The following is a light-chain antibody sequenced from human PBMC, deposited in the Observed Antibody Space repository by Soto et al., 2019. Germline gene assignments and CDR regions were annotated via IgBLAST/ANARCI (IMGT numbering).Light chain of an antibody. CDR3: AAWDDSLSGYV. J-gene: IGLJ1*01. CDR1: SSNIGSNY. V-gene: IGLV1-47*01. Sequence: QAVVTQPPSASGTPEQRVTISCSGSSSNIGSNYVYWYQQLPGTAPKLLIYRNNQRPSGVPDRFSGSKSGTSASLAISGLRSEDEADYYCAAWDDSLSGYVFGTGTKLTVL. CDR2: RNN.